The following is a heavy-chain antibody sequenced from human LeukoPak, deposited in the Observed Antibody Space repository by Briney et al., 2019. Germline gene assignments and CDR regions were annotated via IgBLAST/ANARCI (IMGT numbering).Heavy chain of an antibody. J-gene: IGHJ3*02. CDR3: AKVIAVAGDAFDI. D-gene: IGHD6-19*01. V-gene: IGHV3-9*01. CDR1: GFTFDDYA. CDR2: ISWNSGSI. Sequence: GGSLRLSCAASGFTFDDYAMHWVRQAPGKGLEWVSGISWNSGSIGYADSVKGRFTISRDNAKNFLYLQMNSLRAEDTALYYCAKVIAVAGDAFDIWGQGTMVTVSS.